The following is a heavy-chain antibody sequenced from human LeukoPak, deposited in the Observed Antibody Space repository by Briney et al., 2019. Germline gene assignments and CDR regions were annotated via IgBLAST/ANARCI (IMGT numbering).Heavy chain of an antibody. Sequence: GRSLRLSCAAAGFTFSSHNMNWVRQAPGKGREWVSSIGSSSSYIYYADSVKGRFTISRDNAKNSLYLQMNSLRAEDTAVYYCARVSGLGYCSGGSCLEVGYWGQGTLVTVSS. D-gene: IGHD2-15*01. CDR2: IGSSSSYI. J-gene: IGHJ4*02. CDR1: GFTFSSHN. CDR3: ARVSGLGYCSGGSCLEVGY. V-gene: IGHV3-21*01.